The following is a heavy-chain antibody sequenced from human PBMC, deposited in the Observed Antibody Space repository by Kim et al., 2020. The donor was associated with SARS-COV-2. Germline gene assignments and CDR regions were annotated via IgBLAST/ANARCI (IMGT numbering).Heavy chain of an antibody. Sequence: GGSLRLSCTTSGLNFGDYAMSWFRQAPGKGLEWVALIRSKRYGETTEYAASVKGRFTISRDDSKRIAYLQMNGLKTEDNAVYFCTSGPYYYDSAAYYHDYWGQGTLVTVSS. V-gene: IGHV3-49*03. CDR1: GLNFGDYA. J-gene: IGHJ4*02. CDR2: IRSKRYGETT. D-gene: IGHD3-22*01. CDR3: TSGPYYYDSAAYYHDY.